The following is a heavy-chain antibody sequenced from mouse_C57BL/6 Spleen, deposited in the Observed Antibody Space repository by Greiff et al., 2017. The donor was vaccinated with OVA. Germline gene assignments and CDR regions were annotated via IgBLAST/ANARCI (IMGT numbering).Heavy chain of an antibody. D-gene: IGHD3-2*02. CDR2: IDPSDSYT. J-gene: IGHJ2*01. CDR1: GYTFTSYW. Sequence: QVQLQQPGAELVRPGTSVKLSCKASGYTFTSYWMHWVKQRPGQGLEWIGVIDPSDSYTNYNQKFKGKATLTVDTYSSTAYMQLSSQTSEDSAVYSCARSATPHATSFFDYWGQGTTLTVSA. CDR3: ARSATPHATSFFDY. V-gene: IGHV1-59*01.